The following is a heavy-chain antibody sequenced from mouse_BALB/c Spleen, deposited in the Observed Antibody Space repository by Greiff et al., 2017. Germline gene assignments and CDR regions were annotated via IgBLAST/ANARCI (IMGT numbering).Heavy chain of an antibody. CDR3: ARNYYGNYAMDY. V-gene: IGHV5-6-5*01. CDR1: GFTFSSYA. J-gene: IGHJ4*01. D-gene: IGHD2-1*01. CDR2: ISSGGST. Sequence: EVQGVESGGGLVKPGGSLKLSCAASGFTFSSYAMSWVRQTPEKRLEWVASISSGGSTYYPDSVKGRFTISRDNARNILYLQMSSLRSEDTAMYYCARNYYGNYAMDYWGQGTSVTVSS.